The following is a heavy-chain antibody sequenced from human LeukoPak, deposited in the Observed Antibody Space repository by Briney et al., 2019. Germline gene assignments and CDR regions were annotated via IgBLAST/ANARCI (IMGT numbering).Heavy chain of an antibody. CDR3: AGEGAGEDYYFDY. V-gene: IGHV1-69*04. CDR2: IIPILGIA. J-gene: IGHJ4*02. D-gene: IGHD7-27*01. CDR1: GGTFSSYA. Sequence: SVKVSCKASGGTFSSYAISWVRQAPGQGLEWMGRIIPILGIANYAQKFQGRVTITADKSTSTAYMELSSLRSEDTAVYYCAGEGAGEDYYFDYWGQGTLVTVSS.